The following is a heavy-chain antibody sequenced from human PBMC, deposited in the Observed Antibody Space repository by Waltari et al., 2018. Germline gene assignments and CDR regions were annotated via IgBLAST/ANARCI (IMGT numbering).Heavy chain of an antibody. CDR1: GFSFMGFA. V-gene: IGHV3-23*01. D-gene: IGHD3-16*02. Sequence: EVQLLESAGGLVQPGEALRLSCAASGFSFMGFAMSWGRQAPGEGLVCVASISGSGATPFYADSVKGRFTIGRDNSRDTVYLQMNSLTVDDSAVYYCAKGSRGYTNYFFDSWGQGTLVSVSS. CDR3: AKGSRGYTNYFFDS. J-gene: IGHJ4*02. CDR2: ISGSGATP.